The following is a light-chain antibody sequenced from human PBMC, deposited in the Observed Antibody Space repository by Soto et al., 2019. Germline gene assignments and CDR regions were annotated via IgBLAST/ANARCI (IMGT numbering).Light chain of an antibody. Sequence: DIRMTQSPSSLSASVGERVTITCRASQSISVFLNWYQQRPGKAPRLLIFGASSLQSGVPSRFSGSGSGTDFTLAISSLQPEDVATYYCQETYGTPYTFGQGTNLEIK. CDR3: QETYGTPYT. CDR1: QSISVF. V-gene: IGKV1-39*01. J-gene: IGKJ2*01. CDR2: GAS.